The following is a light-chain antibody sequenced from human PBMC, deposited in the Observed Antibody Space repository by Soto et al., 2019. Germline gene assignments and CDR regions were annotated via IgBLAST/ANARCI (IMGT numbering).Light chain of an antibody. V-gene: IGKV1-17*01. CDR1: QGIRHD. J-gene: IGKJ1*01. Sequence: DIQMTQSPSSLSASVGDRLSITCRASQGIRHDLGWYQQKPGKAPKRLIYSASSLQSGVPSRFSGSGSGTDFTLTISSLQPEDFGNYFCQQSYSYPRTFGQGTKVDIK. CDR2: SAS. CDR3: QQSYSYPRT.